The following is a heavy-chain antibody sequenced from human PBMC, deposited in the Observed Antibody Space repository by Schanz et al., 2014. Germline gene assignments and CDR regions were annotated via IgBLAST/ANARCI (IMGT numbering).Heavy chain of an antibody. J-gene: IGHJ4*01. D-gene: IGHD6-13*01. CDR3: AKDSRAAARSVYLDD. CDR2: ISWNSGTI. CDR1: GFPLRSYV. Sequence: RPGRSLRLSCEVSGFPLRSYVMHWVRQSPGKGLEWVSSISWNSGTIDYVDSVKGRLTISRDNAKNSIYLKMNSMRDEDTALYYCAKDSRAAARSVYLDDWGYGTL. V-gene: IGHV3-9*01.